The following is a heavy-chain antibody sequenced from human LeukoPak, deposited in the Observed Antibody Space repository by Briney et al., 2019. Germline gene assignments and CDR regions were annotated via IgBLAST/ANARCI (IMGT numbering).Heavy chain of an antibody. V-gene: IGHV4-34*01. Sequence: PSETLSLTCAVYGGSFSGYYWSWIRQPPGKGLEWIGEINHSGSTNYNPSLKSRVAISVDTSKNQFSLKLSSVTAADTAVYYCARQTSGWYNWFDPWGQGTLVTVSS. CDR3: ARQTSGWYNWFDP. J-gene: IGHJ5*02. CDR1: GGSFSGYY. D-gene: IGHD6-19*01. CDR2: INHSGST.